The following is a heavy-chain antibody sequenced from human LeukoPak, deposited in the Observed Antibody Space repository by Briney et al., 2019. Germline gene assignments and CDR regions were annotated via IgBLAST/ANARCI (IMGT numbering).Heavy chain of an antibody. V-gene: IGHV3-73*01. CDR2: IRSKANSYAT. D-gene: IGHD6-19*01. CDR1: GFTFSGPA. J-gene: IGHJ4*02. CDR3: TRWDDEGSGWYSDY. Sequence: PGGSLRLSCAASGFTFSGPAMHWVRQASRKELEWVGRIRSKANSYATAYAASVKGRFTISRDDSKNTAYLQMNSLKTEDTAVYYCTRWDDEGSGWYSDYWGQGTLVTVSS.